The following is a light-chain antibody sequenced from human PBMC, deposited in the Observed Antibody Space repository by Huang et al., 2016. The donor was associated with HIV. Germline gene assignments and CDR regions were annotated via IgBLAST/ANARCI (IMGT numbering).Light chain of an antibody. V-gene: IGKV3-11*01. CDR1: QNINTH. J-gene: IGKJ4*01. CDR3: QQRVNGLT. Sequence: EIVLTQSPATLSFFPGQRVSLSCRASQNINTHFAWYQQRPGQPPRLLIYDASSRVPGVAARFSGSGSGTDFTLTISSLEFEDFATYYCQQRVNGLTFGGGTKV. CDR2: DAS.